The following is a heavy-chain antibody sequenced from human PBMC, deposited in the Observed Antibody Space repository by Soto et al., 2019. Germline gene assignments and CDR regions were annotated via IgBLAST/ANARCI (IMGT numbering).Heavy chain of an antibody. D-gene: IGHD6-13*01. CDR2: ISGSGGST. V-gene: IGHV3-23*01. CDR1: GFTFSSYA. J-gene: IGHJ4*02. CDR3: AKSQRTQDSSIWYRGWAEVGIDYFDY. Sequence: EVQLLESGGGLVQPGGSLRLSCAASGFTFSSYAMSWVRQAPGKGLEWVSAISGSGGSTYYADSVKGRFTISRDNSKNTLDLQMNSLRAEDTAVYYCAKSQRTQDSSIWYRGWAEVGIDYFDYWGQGTLVTVSS.